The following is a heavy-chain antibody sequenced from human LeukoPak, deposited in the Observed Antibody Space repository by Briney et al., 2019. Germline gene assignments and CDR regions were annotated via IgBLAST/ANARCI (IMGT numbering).Heavy chain of an antibody. D-gene: IGHD2-15*01. CDR3: ARARLQIGDDY. Sequence: ASGKVSCKASGYTFTSYDINWVRQATGQGLEWMGWMNPNSGNTGYAQKFQGRVTMTRTTSISTAYMELSSLRSEDTAVYYCARARLQIGDDYWGQGTLVTVSS. V-gene: IGHV1-8*01. J-gene: IGHJ4*02. CDR2: MNPNSGNT. CDR1: GYTFTSYD.